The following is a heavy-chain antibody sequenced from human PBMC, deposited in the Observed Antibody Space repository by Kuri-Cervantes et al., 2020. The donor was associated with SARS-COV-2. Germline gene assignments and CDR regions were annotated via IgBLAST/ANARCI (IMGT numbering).Heavy chain of an antibody. CDR1: GFTFSNAW. CDR3: TTDYRAMVPQQPYPFDY. Sequence: GGSLRLSCAASGFTFSNAWMSWVRQAPGKGLEWVGRIKSKTDGGTTDYAAPVKGRFTISRDDSKNTLYLQMSSLKTEDTAVYYCTTDYRAMVPQQPYPFDYWGQGTLVTVSS. V-gene: IGHV3-15*01. J-gene: IGHJ4*02. CDR2: IKSKTDGGTT. D-gene: IGHD3-10*01.